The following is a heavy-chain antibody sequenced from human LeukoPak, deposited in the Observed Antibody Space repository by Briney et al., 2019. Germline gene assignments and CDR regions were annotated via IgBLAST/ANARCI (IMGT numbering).Heavy chain of an antibody. Sequence: PGGSLRLSCAASGFTFNSYAMNWVRQAPGRGLEWVSAISGSGHSTYYADSVKGRFSISRDNSKNTLYLQMNSLRAEDTAVFYCAKGTSGFIFDYWGQGTLVTVSS. CDR1: GFTFNSYA. CDR2: ISGSGHST. CDR3: AKGTSGFIFDY. J-gene: IGHJ4*02. V-gene: IGHV3-23*01. D-gene: IGHD2-2*01.